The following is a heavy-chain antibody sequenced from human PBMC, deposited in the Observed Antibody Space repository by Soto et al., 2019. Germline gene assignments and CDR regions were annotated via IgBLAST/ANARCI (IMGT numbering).Heavy chain of an antibody. D-gene: IGHD3-22*01. V-gene: IGHV4-59*01. CDR3: ARDRNYYDSSGYHDAFDI. Sequence: SESLSLTCADCGGTISGYDWSWIRQPPGKRLEWIGYIYYTGSTNYNPSLKSRVTISVDTSKNQFSLKLSSVTAADTAVYYCARDRNYYDSSGYHDAFDIWGQGTMVTVSS. J-gene: IGHJ3*02. CDR2: IYYTGST. CDR1: GGTISGYD.